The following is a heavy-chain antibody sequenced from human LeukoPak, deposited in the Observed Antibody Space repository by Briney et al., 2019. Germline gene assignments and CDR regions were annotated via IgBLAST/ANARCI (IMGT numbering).Heavy chain of an antibody. CDR1: GDYW. J-gene: IGHJ4*02. CDR3: VSFYETY. D-gene: IGHD2-2*01. V-gene: IGHV3-74*01. Sequence: GGSLRLSCAASGDYWMHWVRQAPGKGLVWVSHINGDGSWTSYADSVKGRFTISKDNAKNTVYLQMNNLRAEDTAVYYCVSFYETYWGRGTLVTVSS. CDR2: INGDGSWT.